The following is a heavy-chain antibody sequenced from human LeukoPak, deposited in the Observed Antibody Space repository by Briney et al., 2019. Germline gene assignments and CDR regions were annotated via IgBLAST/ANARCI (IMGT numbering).Heavy chain of an antibody. CDR1: GGSISSSSYY. V-gene: IGHV4-39*07. J-gene: IGHJ4*02. CDR2: IYYSGST. Sequence: SETLSLTCTVSGGSISSSSYYWGWIRQPPGKGLEWIGSIYYSGSTYYNPSLKSRVTISLDTSKKQFSLKLSSVTAADTAVYYCARGQGTVTTYWGQGTLVTVSS. D-gene: IGHD4-17*01. CDR3: ARGQGTVTTY.